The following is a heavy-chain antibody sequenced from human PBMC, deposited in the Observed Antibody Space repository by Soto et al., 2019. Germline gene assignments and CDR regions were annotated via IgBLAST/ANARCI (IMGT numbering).Heavy chain of an antibody. Sequence: SETLSLTCTVSGGSISSYYLSWIRQPPGKGLEWIGYIYHSGSTNYNPSLKSRVTISVDTSKNQFSLKLSSVTAADTAVYYCAGGIVVAPSRFDPWGQGTLVTVSS. J-gene: IGHJ5*02. CDR1: GGSISSYY. V-gene: IGHV4-59*01. CDR2: IYHSGST. CDR3: AGGIVVAPSRFDP. D-gene: IGHD2-21*01.